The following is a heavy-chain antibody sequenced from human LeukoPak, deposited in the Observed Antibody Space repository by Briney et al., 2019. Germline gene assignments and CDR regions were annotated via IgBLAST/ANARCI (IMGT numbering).Heavy chain of an antibody. CDR1: GGSISSYY. CDR3: ARRDSSGYYYLPPPFDY. Sequence: SETLSLTCTVSGGSISSYYWSWIRQPPGKGLEWIGYIYYSGSTNYNPSLKSRVTISVDTSKNQFSLKLSSVTAADTAVYYCARRDSSGYYYLPPPFDYWGQGTLVTVSS. J-gene: IGHJ4*02. CDR2: IYYSGST. V-gene: IGHV4-59*12. D-gene: IGHD3-22*01.